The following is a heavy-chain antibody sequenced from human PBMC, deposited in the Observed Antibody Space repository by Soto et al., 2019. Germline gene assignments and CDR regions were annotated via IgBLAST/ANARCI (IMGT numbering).Heavy chain of an antibody. V-gene: IGHV5-10-1*01. D-gene: IGHD3-3*01. CDR1: VYSFTSYW. Sequence: PGESLKISCKGSVYSFTSYWISWVRQMPGKGLEWMGRIDPSDSYTNYSPSFQGHVTISADKSISTAYLQWSSLKASDTAMYYCARLPRITIFGVSYYYGMDVWGQGTTVTVSS. CDR2: IDPSDSYT. J-gene: IGHJ6*02. CDR3: ARLPRITIFGVSYYYGMDV.